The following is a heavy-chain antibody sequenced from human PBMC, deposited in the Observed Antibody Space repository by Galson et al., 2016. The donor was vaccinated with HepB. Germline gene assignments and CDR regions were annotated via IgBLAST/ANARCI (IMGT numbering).Heavy chain of an antibody. V-gene: IGHV1-18*01. J-gene: IGHJ6*02. CDR2: ISGYDAAT. CDR3: ARGVKEGMDV. Sequence: SVKVTCKASGYTFSNYGITWVRQAPGQGLEWMGWISGYDAATNYAQKLQGRVTMTTDTSTSTAYMELRSLISDDTAMYYCARGVKEGMDVWGQGTTVTVSS. D-gene: IGHD2-21*01. CDR1: GYTFSNYG.